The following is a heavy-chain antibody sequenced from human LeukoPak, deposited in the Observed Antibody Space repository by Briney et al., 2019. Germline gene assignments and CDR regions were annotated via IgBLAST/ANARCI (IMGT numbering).Heavy chain of an antibody. V-gene: IGHV3-74*01. CDR3: ARAPSEIGGYYPEYFRH. CDR2: IKGDGST. Sequence: GGSLRLSCAASGFTFSSYWMHWVRQAPGKGLVWVSRIKGDGSTNYADSVKGRFTISRDNAKNTVSLQMNSLRAEDTGVYYCARAPSEIGGYYPEYFRHWGQGTLVTVSS. CDR1: GFTFSSYW. D-gene: IGHD3-22*01. J-gene: IGHJ1*01.